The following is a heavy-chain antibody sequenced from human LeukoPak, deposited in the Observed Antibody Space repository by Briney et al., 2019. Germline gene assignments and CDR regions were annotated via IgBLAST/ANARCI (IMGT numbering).Heavy chain of an antibody. CDR3: ARELYDFWSGYYNPKDAFDI. Sequence: ASVKVSCKASGSTFTSYGISWVRQAPGQGLEWMGWISAYNGNTNYAQKLQGRVTMTTDTSTSTAYMELRSLRSDDTAVYYCARELYDFWSGYYNPKDAFDIWGQGTMVTVSS. CDR2: ISAYNGNT. V-gene: IGHV1-18*01. D-gene: IGHD3-3*01. CDR1: GSTFTSYG. J-gene: IGHJ3*02.